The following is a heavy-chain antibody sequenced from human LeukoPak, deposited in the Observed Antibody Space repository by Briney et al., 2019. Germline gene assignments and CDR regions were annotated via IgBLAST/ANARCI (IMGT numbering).Heavy chain of an antibody. CDR2: ISAYNGNT. J-gene: IGHJ5*02. CDR1: GYTFTSYG. Sequence: RASVKVSCKAYGYTFTSYGISWLRQAPGQGLEWMGWISAYNGNTNYAQKLQGRVTMTTDTSTSTAYMELRSLRSDDTAVYYCARYCSSTSCYTGNWFDPWGQGTLVTVSS. V-gene: IGHV1-18*01. D-gene: IGHD2-2*02. CDR3: ARYCSSTSCYTGNWFDP.